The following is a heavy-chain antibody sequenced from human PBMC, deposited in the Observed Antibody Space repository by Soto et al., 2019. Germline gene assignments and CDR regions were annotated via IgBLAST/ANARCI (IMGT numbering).Heavy chain of an antibody. CDR1: GGTFSSYA. J-gene: IGHJ6*02. D-gene: IGHD1-26*01. V-gene: IGHV1-69*01. CDR3: ATVVGEAPYYYYGMDV. CDR2: IIPIFGTA. Sequence: QVQLVQSGAEVKKPGTSVKVSCKASGGTFSSYAISWVRQAPGQGLEWMGGIIPIFGTANYAQKFQGRVTITADESTSTAYMELSSLRSEDTAVYYCATVVGEAPYYYYGMDVWGQGTTVTVSS.